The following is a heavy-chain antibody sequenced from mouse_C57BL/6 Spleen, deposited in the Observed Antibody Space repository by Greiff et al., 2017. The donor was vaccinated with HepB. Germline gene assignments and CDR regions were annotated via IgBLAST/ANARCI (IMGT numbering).Heavy chain of an antibody. J-gene: IGHJ3*01. V-gene: IGHV8-12*01. Sequence: QVTLKVCGPGILQSSQTLSLTCSFSGFSLSTSGMGVSWIRQPSGKGLEWLAHIYWDDDKRYNPSLKSRLTISKDTSRNQVFLKITSVDTADTATYYCARSYYGSSYVAWFAYWGQGTLVTVSA. D-gene: IGHD1-1*01. CDR2: IYWDDDK. CDR1: GFSLSTSGMG. CDR3: ARSYYGSSYVAWFAY.